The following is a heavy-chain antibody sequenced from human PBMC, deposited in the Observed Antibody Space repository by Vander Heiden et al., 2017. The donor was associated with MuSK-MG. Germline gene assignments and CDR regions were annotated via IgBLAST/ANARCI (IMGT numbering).Heavy chain of an antibody. V-gene: IGHV4-39*01. CDR3: ARRSGSGSGSYHY. D-gene: IGHD1-26*01. CDR2: IYGSGST. Sequence: QLQLQESGPGLVKPSETLSLTCTVPGGSISRSTYCWGWIRPPPGKGLEWIASIYGSGSTYYNPSLKSRVTISVDTSKNQFSLKLSSVTATDTAVYYCARRSGSGSGSYHYWGQGTLVTVSS. CDR1: GGSISRSTYC. J-gene: IGHJ4*02.